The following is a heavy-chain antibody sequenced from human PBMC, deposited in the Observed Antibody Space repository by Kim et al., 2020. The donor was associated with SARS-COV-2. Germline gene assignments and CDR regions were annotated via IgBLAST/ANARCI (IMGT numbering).Heavy chain of an antibody. CDR3: ARDRSKDTAMANFDY. J-gene: IGHJ4*02. CDR2: IYTSGST. D-gene: IGHD5-18*01. V-gene: IGHV4-4*07. Sequence: SETLSLTCTVSGGSISSYYWSWIRQPAGKGLEWIGRIYTSGSTNYNPSLKSRVTMSVDTSKNQFSLKLSSVTAADTAVYYCARDRSKDTAMANFDYWGLGTLVTVSS. CDR1: GGSISSYY.